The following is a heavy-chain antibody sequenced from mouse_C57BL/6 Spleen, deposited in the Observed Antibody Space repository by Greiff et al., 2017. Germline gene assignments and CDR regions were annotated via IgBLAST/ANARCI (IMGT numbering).Heavy chain of an antibody. CDR3: ARRRNHGYYCDY. J-gene: IGHJ2*01. V-gene: IGHV1-55*01. CDR1: GYNFNSYW. CDR2: IYPGSGST. Sequence: QVQLQQPGAELVKPGASVKMSCTASGYNFNSYWITWVKQRTGQGLEWIGDIYPGSGSTNYNEKFKSKATLTVDTSSSTAYMQLSSLTSEDSAVYYCARRRNHGYYCDYWGQGTTLTVSS.